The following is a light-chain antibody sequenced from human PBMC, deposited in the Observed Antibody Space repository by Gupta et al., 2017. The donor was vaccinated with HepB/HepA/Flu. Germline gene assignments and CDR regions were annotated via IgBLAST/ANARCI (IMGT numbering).Light chain of an antibody. V-gene: IGKV1-39*01. CDR2: AAS. CDR1: QSISSY. Sequence: DIQMTQSPSSLSASVGDRVTITCRASQSISSYLNWYQQKPGKAPKLLIYAASSLQSGVPSRFSGSVSGTDFTLTTSSLQPEDFATYYCQQSYSTWTFGQGTKVEIK. CDR3: QQSYSTWT. J-gene: IGKJ1*01.